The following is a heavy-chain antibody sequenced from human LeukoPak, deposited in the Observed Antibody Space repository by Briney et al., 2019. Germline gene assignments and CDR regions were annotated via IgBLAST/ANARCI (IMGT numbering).Heavy chain of an antibody. CDR2: IYPGNSDT. V-gene: IGHV5-51*01. CDR1: GYSFTNYW. CDR3: ARRENYYGSGSYFADAFDF. D-gene: IGHD3-10*01. Sequence: GESLQISCKGSGYSFTNYWIGWVRQMSGKGLEWVGIIYPGNSDTRYGPSFQGQVTISADKSITTAYLQWSSLKASDTAMYYCARRENYYGSGSYFADAFDFWGQGTMVTVSS. J-gene: IGHJ3*01.